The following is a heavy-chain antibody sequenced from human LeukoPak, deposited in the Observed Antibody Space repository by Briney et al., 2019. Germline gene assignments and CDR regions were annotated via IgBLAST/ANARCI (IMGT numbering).Heavy chain of an antibody. D-gene: IGHD4/OR15-4a*01. CDR2: IWYDGSNK. V-gene: IGHV3-33*01. CDR1: GFTFSTYV. J-gene: IGHJ4*02. CDR3: ARASGAYPPDFDY. Sequence: TGGSLRLSCAASGFTFSTYVMHWVRQAPGKGLEWVAFIWYDGSNKYYADSVKGRFTISRDNSKNTLYLQMNSLRAEDTAVYYCARASGAYPPDFDYWGQGTLVTVSS.